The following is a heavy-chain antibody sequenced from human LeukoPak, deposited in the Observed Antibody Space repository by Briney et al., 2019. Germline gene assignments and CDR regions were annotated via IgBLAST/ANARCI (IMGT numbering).Heavy chain of an antibody. CDR3: AGCDCSSTSCYTGCDY. V-gene: IGHV3-23*01. J-gene: IGHJ4*02. D-gene: IGHD2-2*02. CDR1: GFTFSTYS. CDR2: IDSGGRT. Sequence: GGSLRLSCAASGFTFSTYSMSWVRQAPGKGLEWVSNIDSGGRTYYADSVKGRFTISRDNSKNTLYLQMNSLRAEDTAVYYCAGCDCSSTSCYTGCDYWGQGTLVTVSS.